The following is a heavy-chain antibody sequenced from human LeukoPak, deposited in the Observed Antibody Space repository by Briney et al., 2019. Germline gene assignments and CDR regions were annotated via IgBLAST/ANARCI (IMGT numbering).Heavy chain of an antibody. V-gene: IGHV3-20*04. CDR2: INWNGGST. J-gene: IGHJ4*02. CDR3: ARGGYGDYMGD. D-gene: IGHD4-17*01. Sequence: GGSLRLSCAASGFTFQDYGMSRVRKAPGKGLMWVSGINWNGGSTGYGDSVKGLFTISRDNAKNCLYLQMNSLRAEDTAFYYCARGGYGDYMGDCGQGTVVTVSS. CDR1: GFTFQDYG.